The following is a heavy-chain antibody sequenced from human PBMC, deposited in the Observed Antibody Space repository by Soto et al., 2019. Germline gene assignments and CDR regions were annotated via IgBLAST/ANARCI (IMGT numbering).Heavy chain of an antibody. CDR2: IYTSGST. J-gene: IGHJ4*02. Sequence: PSETLSLTCTFSGDSMTKYYWSWIRQPAGKGLEWIGRIYTSGSTNYNPSLKSRVTMSIDTSNKHFSLSLKSVTAADTAVHYCARTVGAAYYFDFWGQGALVTVSS. CDR1: GDSMTKYY. V-gene: IGHV4-4*07. D-gene: IGHD1-26*01. CDR3: ARTVGAAYYFDF.